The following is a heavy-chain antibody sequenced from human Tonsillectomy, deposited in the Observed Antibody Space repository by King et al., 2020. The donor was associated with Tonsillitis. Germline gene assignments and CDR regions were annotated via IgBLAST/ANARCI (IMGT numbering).Heavy chain of an antibody. V-gene: IGHV3-23*03. D-gene: IGHD5-18*01. CDR3: AKTPLVTPYPPLFDY. J-gene: IGHJ4*02. CDR1: GFTFSTYA. CDR2: LYSGGSST. Sequence: QLVQSGGGLVQPGGSLRLSCAASGFTFSTYAMSWVRQPPGKGLEWVSVLYSGGSSTYYADSVKGRFTISRDNSKNTLFLQMNSLRAEDTAVYYCAKTPLVTPYPPLFDYWGQGTLVTVSS.